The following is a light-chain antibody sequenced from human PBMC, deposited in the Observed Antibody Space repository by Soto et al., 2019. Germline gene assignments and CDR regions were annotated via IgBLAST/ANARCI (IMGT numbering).Light chain of an antibody. CDR1: SSDVGGYDY. CDR3: SSYTSSSTLYV. CDR2: EVS. Sequence: QSVLTQPASVSGSPGQSITISCTGASSDVGGYDYVSWYQHHPGKAPKLMIYEVSNRPSGVSYRFPGSKSGNTAPLTISGLQAEDEADYYCSSYTSSSTLYVFGIGTKVTVL. J-gene: IGLJ1*01. V-gene: IGLV2-14*01.